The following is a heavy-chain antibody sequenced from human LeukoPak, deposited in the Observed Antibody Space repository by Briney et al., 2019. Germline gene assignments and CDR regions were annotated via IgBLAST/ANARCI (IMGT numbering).Heavy chain of an antibody. J-gene: IGHJ6*03. CDR3: ASGFLTCNNGVCHPPDYYYYMYV. Sequence: ASVKVSCKASGYTFTGYYMHWVRQAPGQGLEWMGRINPNSGGTNYAQKFQGRVTMTRDTSISTAYMELSRLRSDDTAVYYCASGFLTCNNGVCHPPDYYYYMYVWGKGTTVTVSS. D-gene: IGHD2-8*01. V-gene: IGHV1-2*06. CDR1: GYTFTGYY. CDR2: INPNSGGT.